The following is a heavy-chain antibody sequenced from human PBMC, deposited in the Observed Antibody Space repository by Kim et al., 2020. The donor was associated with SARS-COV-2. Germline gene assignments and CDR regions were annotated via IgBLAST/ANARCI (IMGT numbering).Heavy chain of an antibody. Sequence: VKVSCKASGYTFTSYAMNWVRQAPGQGLEWMGWINTNTGNPTYAQGFTGRFVFSLDTSVSTAYLQISSLKAEDTAVYYCARDWAVRGVISYYYYGMDVWGQGTTVTVSS. D-gene: IGHD3-10*01. CDR1: GYTFTSYA. V-gene: IGHV7-4-1*02. CDR2: INTNTGNP. CDR3: ARDWAVRGVISYYYYGMDV. J-gene: IGHJ6*02.